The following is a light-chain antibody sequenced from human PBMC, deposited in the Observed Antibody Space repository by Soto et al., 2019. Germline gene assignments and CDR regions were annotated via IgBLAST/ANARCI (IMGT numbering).Light chain of an antibody. CDR3: QQYGSSPWA. Sequence: TQSPATLSVSPGERATLSCRASQSVRSNLAWYQQKPGQAPRLVIYAASTRATGIPDRFSGSVSGTEFTLSISRLEPEDFAVYYCQQYGSSPWAFGQGTKVDIK. CDR1: QSVRSN. V-gene: IGKV3-20*01. CDR2: AAS. J-gene: IGKJ1*01.